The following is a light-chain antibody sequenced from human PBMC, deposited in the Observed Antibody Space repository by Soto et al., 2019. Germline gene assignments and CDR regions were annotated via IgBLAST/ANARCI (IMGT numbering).Light chain of an antibody. Sequence: ESMLTQSPATLSLSPGERATLSCRASQRVSTRYLTCYQQKPGQAPRLLIYGASIRATGIPDRFSGSVSGTDFTLTISRLEPEDFAVYYCQQFGDSPPAFTFGQGTKLEI. CDR1: QRVSTRY. CDR3: QQFGDSPPAFT. V-gene: IGKV3-20*01. J-gene: IGKJ2*01. CDR2: GAS.